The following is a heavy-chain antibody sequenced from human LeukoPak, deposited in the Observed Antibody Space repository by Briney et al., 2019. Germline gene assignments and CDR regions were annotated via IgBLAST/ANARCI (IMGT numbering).Heavy chain of an antibody. V-gene: IGHV3-23*01. CDR3: AKGQDYYDSSGFSLS. D-gene: IGHD3-22*01. CDR2: ISGSGGST. CDR1: GFTFSSYA. Sequence: GGSLRLPCAASGFTFSSYAMSWVRQAPGKGLEWVSAISGSGGSTYYADSVKGRFTISRDNSKNTLYLQMNSLRAEDTAVYYCAKGQDYYDSSGFSLSWGQGTLVTVSS. J-gene: IGHJ5*02.